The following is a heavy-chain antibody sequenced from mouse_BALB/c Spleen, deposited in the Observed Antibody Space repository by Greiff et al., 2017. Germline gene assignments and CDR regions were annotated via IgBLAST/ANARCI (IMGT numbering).Heavy chain of an antibody. CDR1: GFNIKDTY. CDR3: APYYGSSYAMDY. J-gene: IGHJ4*01. Sequence: VQLQQSGAELVKPGASVKLSCTASGFNIKDTYMHWVKQRPEQGLEWIGRIDPANGNTKYDPKFQGKATITADTSSNTAYLQLSSLTSEDTAVYYGAPYYGSSYAMDYWGQGTSVTVSA. V-gene: IGHV14-3*02. CDR2: IDPANGNT. D-gene: IGHD1-1*01.